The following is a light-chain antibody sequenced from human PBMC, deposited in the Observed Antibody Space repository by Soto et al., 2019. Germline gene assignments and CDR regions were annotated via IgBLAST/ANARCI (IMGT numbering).Light chain of an antibody. V-gene: IGLV1-51*02. J-gene: IGLJ1*01. CDR1: SSNIGSND. CDR3: GTWDSSLIAL. CDR2: ENS. Sequence: QSVLTQPPSVSAAPGQKVTISCSGNSSNIGSNDVSWYQQLLGKAPKLLIYENSQRPSGIPDRFSGSKSGTSATLGITGLQTGDEADYYCGTWDSSLIALFGTGTKLTVL.